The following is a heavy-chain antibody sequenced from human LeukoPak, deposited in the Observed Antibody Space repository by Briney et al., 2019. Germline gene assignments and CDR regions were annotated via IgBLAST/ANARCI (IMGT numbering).Heavy chain of an antibody. D-gene: IGHD3-3*01. V-gene: IGHV3-30*18. CDR1: GFTFSSYG. Sequence: GGSLRLSCAASGFTFSSYGMHWVRQAPGKGLEWVAVISYDGSNKCYADSVKGRFTISRDNSKNTQYLQMNSLRAEDTAVYYCAKDSELRFLEWLFPLDYWGQGTLVSVSS. J-gene: IGHJ4*02. CDR2: ISYDGSNK. CDR3: AKDSELRFLEWLFPLDY.